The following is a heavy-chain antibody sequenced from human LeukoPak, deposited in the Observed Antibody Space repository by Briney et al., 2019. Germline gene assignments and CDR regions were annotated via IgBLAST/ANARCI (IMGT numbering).Heavy chain of an antibody. CDR1: GFTCSTYV. D-gene: IGHD5-12*01. V-gene: IGHV3-23*01. J-gene: IGHJ4*02. CDR2: IGGSNGIT. CDR3: ARNENSGWGYFDY. Sequence: GGSLRLSCAASGFTCSTYVMSWVRQAPGKGLEWVSVIGGSNGITFYVGSVKGRFTISRDNSKDTLYLQMNSLRAEDTAVYYCARNENSGWGYFDYWGQGTLVTVSS.